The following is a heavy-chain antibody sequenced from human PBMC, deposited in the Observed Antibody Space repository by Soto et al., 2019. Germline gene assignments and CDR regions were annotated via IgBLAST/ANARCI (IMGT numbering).Heavy chain of an antibody. CDR1: GFSLSTSGVG. J-gene: IGHJ4*02. CDR2: SYWDDDK. CDR3: AHREGQLRFVEWSFDY. V-gene: IGHV2-5*02. Sequence: SGPTLVNPTQTVTLTCTFSGFSLSTSGVGVGWIRQPPGKALEWLALSYWDDDKRYSPSLKSRLTITKDTSKNQVVLTMTNMDPVDTATYYCAHREGQLRFVEWSFDYWGQGTLVTVSS. D-gene: IGHD3-3*01.